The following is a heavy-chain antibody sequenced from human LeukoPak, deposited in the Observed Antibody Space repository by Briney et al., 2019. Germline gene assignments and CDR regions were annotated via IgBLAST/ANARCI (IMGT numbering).Heavy chain of an antibody. CDR3: AKTHYDLLDV. CDR2: MSNGPGDT. J-gene: IGHJ6*02. V-gene: IGHV3-23*01. CDR1: GFSFSTSP. Sequence: GGSLRLSCAASGFSFSTSPMSWVRQPPGKGLEWVSAMSNGPGDTFYRDSVRGRFTISRDDSKSTLYLQMNSLRAEDTGTYYCAKTHYDLLDVWGQGTTVTVSS. D-gene: IGHD5-12*01.